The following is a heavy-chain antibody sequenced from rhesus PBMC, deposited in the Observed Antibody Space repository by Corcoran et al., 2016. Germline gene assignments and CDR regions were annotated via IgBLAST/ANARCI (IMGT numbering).Heavy chain of an antibody. V-gene: IGHV4-165*02. Sequence: QVQLQESGPGLVKPSETLSLTCAVSGGSLSGDSWNWIRQPPGEGLEWIGYIGGASGSTYYNPSLKSRVTISTDTSKNQFSLKLTSVTAADTAMYYCSRGDSSSRLGSYWGQGVLVTVSS. CDR2: IGGASGST. CDR1: GGSLSGDS. J-gene: IGHJ4*01. D-gene: IGHD6-43*01. CDR3: SRGDSSSRLGSY.